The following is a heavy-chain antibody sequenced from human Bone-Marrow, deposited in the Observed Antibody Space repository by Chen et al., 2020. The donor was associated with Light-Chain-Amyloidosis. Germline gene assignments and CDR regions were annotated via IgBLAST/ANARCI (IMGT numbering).Heavy chain of an antibody. CDR3: ARANYWGSYRYNAQGFDY. J-gene: IGHJ4*02. D-gene: IGHD3-16*02. V-gene: IGHV3-7*03. CDR1: GLIFSRFW. Sequence: EVQLLESGGGLVQPGESLTLSCVASGLIFSRFWMTWVRQRPGKGLELVAKIKQNGTERYYVDSVKGRFTISRDNTKNSVYLQMNTLRAEDTAVYYCARANYWGSYRYNAQGFDYWGRGTLVTVSS. CDR2: IKQNGTER.